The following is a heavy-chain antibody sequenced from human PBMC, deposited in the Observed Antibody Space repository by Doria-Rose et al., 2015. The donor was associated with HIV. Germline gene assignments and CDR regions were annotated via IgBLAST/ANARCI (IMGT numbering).Heavy chain of an antibody. V-gene: IGHV4-30-4*01. Sequence: SWIRQPPGKGLEWIGNIHYSGTTSYNPSLKSRIIISQDTSKNHLSLKLTSVTAADTAVYYCARDRVTIFGVGDAFDIWGQGTMVTVSS. D-gene: IGHD3-3*01. CDR3: ARDRVTIFGVGDAFDI. J-gene: IGHJ3*02. CDR2: IHYSGTT.